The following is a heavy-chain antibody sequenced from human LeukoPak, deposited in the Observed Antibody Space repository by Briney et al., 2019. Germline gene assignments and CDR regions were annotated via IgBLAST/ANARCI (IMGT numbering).Heavy chain of an antibody. V-gene: IGHV1-46*03. Sequence: ASVKVSCKXSGYMFTSYSMHWVRQSPGQGLEWMGIINPSGASTSYAQKFQGRVTMTRDTSTNTVYMELSSLRSEDTAVYYCTRDGYYGVSYYFDYWGQGTLVTVSS. CDR3: TRDGYYGVSYYFDY. D-gene: IGHD4-17*01. CDR1: GYMFTSYS. J-gene: IGHJ4*02. CDR2: INPSGAST.